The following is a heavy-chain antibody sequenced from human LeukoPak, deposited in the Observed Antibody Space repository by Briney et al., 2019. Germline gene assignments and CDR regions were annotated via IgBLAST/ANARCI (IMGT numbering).Heavy chain of an antibody. CDR1: GGSISSSSYY. CDR3: ARRYSANYGRIDY. CDR2: INYSGST. Sequence: SETLSLTCTVSGGSISSSSYYWGWIRQPPGEGLEWIGSINYSGSTYKNPSLKSRVTTSVDTSKNQFSLKLSSVTAADTAVYYCARRYSANYGRIDYWGQGTLVTVSS. V-gene: IGHV4-39*07. J-gene: IGHJ4*02. D-gene: IGHD1-26*01.